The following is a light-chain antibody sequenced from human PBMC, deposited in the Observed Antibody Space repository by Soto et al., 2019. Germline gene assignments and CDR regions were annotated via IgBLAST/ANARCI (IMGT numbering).Light chain of an antibody. CDR1: NSDVGGYNL. Sequence: QSALTQPASVSGSPGQSITISCTGSNSDVGGYNLVSWYQQHPGNAPKLMIYDVNNRPSGVSIRFSGSKSGNTASLTISGLQAEDEADYYCCSYAGSYTYVFGTGTKLTVL. V-gene: IGLV2-23*02. CDR3: CSYAGSYTYV. J-gene: IGLJ1*01. CDR2: DVN.